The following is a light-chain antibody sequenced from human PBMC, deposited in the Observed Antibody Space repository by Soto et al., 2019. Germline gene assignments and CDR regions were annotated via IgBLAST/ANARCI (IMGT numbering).Light chain of an antibody. J-gene: IGKJ5*01. CDR2: AAS. CDR3: QQSYRAVT. Sequence: TQSPSSLSASVGDRISITCRASQSVSSYLNWYQQKPGKAPRLLIYAASHLQTGVPSRFRGTGSATHFTLTISSMQPEDFATYYCQQSYRAVTFGQGTRLEIK. CDR1: QSVSSY. V-gene: IGKV1-39*01.